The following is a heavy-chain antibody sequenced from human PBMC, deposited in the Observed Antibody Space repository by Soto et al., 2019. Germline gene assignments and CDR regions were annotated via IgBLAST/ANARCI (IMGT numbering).Heavy chain of an antibody. CDR2: IFYSGST. J-gene: IGHJ6*02. Sequence: SETLSLTCTVSGGSVSSCDYYWSLIRQAPGKGLEWIGYIFYSGSTDYNSSLKSRVTISVDTSKNEFSLKLTSVTAADTAVYYCARATYCVGGACYAGRKGFDVWGQGTTVTVSS. V-gene: IGHV4-61*08. CDR3: ARATYCVGGACYAGRKGFDV. CDR1: GGSVSSCDYY. D-gene: IGHD2-21*02.